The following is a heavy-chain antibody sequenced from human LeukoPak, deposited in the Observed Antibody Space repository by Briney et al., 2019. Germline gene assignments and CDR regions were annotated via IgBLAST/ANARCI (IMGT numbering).Heavy chain of an antibody. CDR1: GFTFSSYA. J-gene: IGHJ6*02. D-gene: IGHD6-19*01. CDR2: ISGSGGST. Sequence: GGSLRLSCAASGFTFSSYAMSWVRQAPGKGLEWVSAISGSGGSTYYADSVTGRFTISRDNAKNSLYLQMNSLRAEDTAVYYCARDRPIAVAGDDYYYYGMDVWGQGTTVTVSS. V-gene: IGHV3-23*01. CDR3: ARDRPIAVAGDDYYYYGMDV.